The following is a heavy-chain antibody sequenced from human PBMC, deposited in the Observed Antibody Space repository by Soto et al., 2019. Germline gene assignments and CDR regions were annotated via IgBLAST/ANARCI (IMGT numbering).Heavy chain of an antibody. D-gene: IGHD2-15*01. CDR2: INTDGTNT. CDR1: GFTFNRNW. V-gene: IGHV3-74*01. J-gene: IGHJ5*02. Sequence: GRSLRLSCAASGFTFNRNWMHWVGHTPGKGLVWVSHINTDGTNTNYADSVKGRLTISRDNAKSTRFLLMTSLRDEDTAVYYCTSEFCRGGNCYAYYLDPWGEGIPVTVTS. CDR3: TSEFCRGGNCYAYYLDP.